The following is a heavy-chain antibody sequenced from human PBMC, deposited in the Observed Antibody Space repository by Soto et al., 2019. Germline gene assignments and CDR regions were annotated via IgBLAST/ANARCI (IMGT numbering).Heavy chain of an antibody. CDR3: ARRYGGNFDY. CDR1: GGCISSGGFY. J-gene: IGHJ4*02. V-gene: IGHV4-31*02. D-gene: IGHD2-15*01. Sequence: QVQRQESGPGLVKPSQTLSLTCTVSGGCISSGGFYWSWIRQHPGKGLEWIGYIYYSGSTYYNPSLKSRVTISVDTPKNQFSLKLSSVTAADTAVYYCARRYGGNFDYWGQGTLVTVSS. CDR2: IYYSGST.